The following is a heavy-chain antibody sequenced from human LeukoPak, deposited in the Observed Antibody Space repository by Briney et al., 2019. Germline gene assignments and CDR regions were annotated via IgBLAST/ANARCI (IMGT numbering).Heavy chain of an antibody. V-gene: IGHV4-31*03. CDR2: IYYSGST. Sequence: SQTLSLTCTVSGGSISSGGYYWSWIRQHPGKGLEWIGYIYYSGSTYYNPSLKSRVTISVDTSKNQFSLKLSSVTAADTAVYCCARCTVTIGYAFDIWGQGTMVTVSS. CDR3: ARCTVTIGYAFDI. J-gene: IGHJ3*02. CDR1: GGSISSGGYY. D-gene: IGHD4-17*01.